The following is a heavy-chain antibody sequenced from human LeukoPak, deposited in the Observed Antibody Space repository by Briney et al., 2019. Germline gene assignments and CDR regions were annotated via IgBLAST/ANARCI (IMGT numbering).Heavy chain of an antibody. D-gene: IGHD5-24*01. CDR2: IHPNNGDT. V-gene: IGHV1-2*02. J-gene: IGHJ4*02. Sequence: ASVKVSCKASGYTFSGTGWYLYWLRQAPGQGLECKGWIHPNNGDTAYAQKFEGRVAMTRDTSISTAYMEFTAVYFCARDGPAQMVDLDYWGQGTLVTVSS. CDR3: MVDLDY. CDR1: GYTFSGTGWY.